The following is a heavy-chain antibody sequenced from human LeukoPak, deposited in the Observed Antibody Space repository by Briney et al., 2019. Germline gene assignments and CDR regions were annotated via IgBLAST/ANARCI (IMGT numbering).Heavy chain of an antibody. Sequence: PSETLSLTCTVSGGSISSPYWSWIRQPPGNGLEWIGYIYYSGSTNYNPSLKSRVTISVDTSKNQFSLKLSSVTAADTAVYYCARVITVGGFDPWGQGTLVTVSS. J-gene: IGHJ5*02. CDR2: IYYSGST. CDR3: ARVITVGGFDP. CDR1: GGSISSPY. D-gene: IGHD4-23*01. V-gene: IGHV4-59*11.